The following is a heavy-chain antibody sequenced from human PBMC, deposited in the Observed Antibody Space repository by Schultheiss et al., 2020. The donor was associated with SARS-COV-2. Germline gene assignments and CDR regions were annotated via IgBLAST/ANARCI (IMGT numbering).Heavy chain of an antibody. D-gene: IGHD3/OR15-3a*01. Sequence: GGSLRLSCAASGFTFSSYWMHWVRQAPGKGLEWVSAISGSGGSTYYADSVKGRFTISRDNSKNTLYLQMNSLRAEDTAVYYCAKDLDHYRTHYYFDYWGQGTLVTVSS. J-gene: IGHJ4*02. V-gene: IGHV3-23*01. CDR3: AKDLDHYRTHYYFDY. CDR2: ISGSGGST. CDR1: GFTFSSYW.